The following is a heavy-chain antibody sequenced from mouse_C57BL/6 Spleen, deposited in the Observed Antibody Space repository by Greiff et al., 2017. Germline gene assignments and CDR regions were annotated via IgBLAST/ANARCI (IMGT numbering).Heavy chain of an antibody. J-gene: IGHJ4*01. V-gene: IGHV1-54*01. CDR1: GYAFTNYL. CDR3: ARGGSMYYGDYGDAMAY. CDR2: INPGSGGT. Sequence: QVQLQQSGAELVRPGTSVKVSCKASGYAFTNYLIEWVKQRPGQGLEWIGVINPGSGGTNYNEKFKGKATLTADKSSSTAYMQLSSLTSEDSAVYFCARGGSMYYGDYGDAMAYWGQGTSVTVSS. D-gene: IGHD2-13*01.